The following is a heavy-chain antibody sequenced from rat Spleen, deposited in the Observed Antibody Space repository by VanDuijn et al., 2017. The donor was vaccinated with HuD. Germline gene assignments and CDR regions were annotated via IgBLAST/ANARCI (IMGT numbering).Heavy chain of an antibody. J-gene: IGHJ2*01. V-gene: IGHV5-27*01. Sequence: EVQLVESGGGLVQPGRSLKLSCAASGFTFSNYYMAWVRQAPTKGLEWVAYISTGGDNTYYRDSVKGRFTISRDNAKSTLYLQLDSLGSEDTATYYRTTDTFYDGTYYPGGFDYWGQGVMVTVSS. D-gene: IGHD1-12*02. CDR3: TTDTFYDGTYYPGGFDY. CDR2: ISTGGDNT. CDR1: GFTFSNYY.